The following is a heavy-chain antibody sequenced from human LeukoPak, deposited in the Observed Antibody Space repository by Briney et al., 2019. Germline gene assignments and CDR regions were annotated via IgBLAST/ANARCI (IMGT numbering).Heavy chain of an antibody. CDR1: GNYW. D-gene: IGHD2/OR15-2a*01. CDR3: VSFYEAY. V-gene: IGHV3-74*01. CDR2: INSDGSWT. Sequence: GGSLRLSCAASGNYWMHWVRQAPGKGLVWVSHINSDGSWTSYADSAKGRFTISKDNAKNTVYLQMNNLRAEDTAVYYCVSFYEAYWGRGTLVTVSS. J-gene: IGHJ4*02.